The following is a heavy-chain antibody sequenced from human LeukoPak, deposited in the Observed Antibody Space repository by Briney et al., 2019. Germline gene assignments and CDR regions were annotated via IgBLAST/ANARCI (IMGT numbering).Heavy chain of an antibody. J-gene: IGHJ5*02. CDR1: GFTFSSYS. CDR2: ISSSSSYI. V-gene: IGHV3-21*01. CDR3: ARGKYQLLSPYNWFDP. D-gene: IGHD2-2*01. Sequence: GGSLRLSCAASGFTFSSYSMNWVRQAPGKGLEWVSSISSSSSYIYYADSVKGRFTISRDNAKNSLYLQMNSLRAEDTAVYYCARGKYQLLSPYNWFDPWGQGTLVTVSS.